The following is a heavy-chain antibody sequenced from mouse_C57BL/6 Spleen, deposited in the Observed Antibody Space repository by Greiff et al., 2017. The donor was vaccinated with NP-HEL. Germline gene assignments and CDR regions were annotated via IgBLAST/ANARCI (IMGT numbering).Heavy chain of an antibody. V-gene: IGHV1-82*01. CDR1: GYAFSSSW. CDR3: ARQLRPEAFFAY. Sequence: QVQLQQSGPELVKPGASVKISCKASGYAFSSSWMNWVKQRPGKGLEWIGRIYPGDGDTNYNGKFKGKVTLTADKSSSTAYMQLSSLTSEDSAVYFCARQLRPEAFFAYWGQGTLVTVSA. CDR2: IYPGDGDT. J-gene: IGHJ3*01. D-gene: IGHD3-2*02.